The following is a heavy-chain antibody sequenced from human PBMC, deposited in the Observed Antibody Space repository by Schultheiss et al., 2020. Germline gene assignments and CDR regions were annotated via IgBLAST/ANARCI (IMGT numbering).Heavy chain of an antibody. CDR2: ISGSGGST. CDR3: AKAAGYCSGGSCYHGDY. Sequence: GGSLRLSCAASGFTFSSYAMSWVRQAPGKGLEWVSAISGSGGSTYYADSVKGRFTISRDNSKNTLYLQMNSLRAEDTAVYYCAKAAGYCSGGSCYHGDYWGQGPLVTVSS. V-gene: IGHV3-23*01. CDR1: GFTFSSYA. D-gene: IGHD2-15*01. J-gene: IGHJ4*02.